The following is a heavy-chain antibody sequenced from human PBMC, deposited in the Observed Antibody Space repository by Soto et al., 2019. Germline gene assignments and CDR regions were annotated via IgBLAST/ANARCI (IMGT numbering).Heavy chain of an antibody. D-gene: IGHD3-9*01. CDR3: VSSYGTDDYYYDF. V-gene: IGHV4-4*02. J-gene: IGHJ4*02. CDR1: GGSISSSNW. CDR2: IYHGGST. Sequence: QVLLQESGPGLVKPSGTLSLTCAVSGGSISSSNWWSWVRQTPGKGLAWIGEIYHGGSTNYHPSLKSRVTISLDKPNHQIALTLSSVTAADTAVYFWVSSYGTDDYYYDFWGQGMLVTGSS.